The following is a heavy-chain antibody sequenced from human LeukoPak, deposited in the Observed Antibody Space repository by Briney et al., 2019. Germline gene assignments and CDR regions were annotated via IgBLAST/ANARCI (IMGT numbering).Heavy chain of an antibody. D-gene: IGHD5-12*01. CDR3: AKAFRYDTLAGPGLDHYYYYGMDV. V-gene: IGHV3-30*18. CDR1: GFTFSSYG. CDR2: TSYDGCNR. J-gene: IGHJ6*02. Sequence: PGVSLRLSCAASGFTFSSYGMHWVRRAPGKGLEWVAVTSYDGCNRYYSDSVKRRFTISRDNPKNTLYLQMNSLKADDTSVYYCAKAFRYDTLAGPGLDHYYYYGMDVWGQGTTVTVSS.